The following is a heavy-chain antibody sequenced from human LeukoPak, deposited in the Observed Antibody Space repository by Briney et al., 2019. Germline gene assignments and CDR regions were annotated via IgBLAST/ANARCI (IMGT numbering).Heavy chain of an antibody. V-gene: IGHV3-33*01. CDR2: IWYDGSNK. CDR1: GFTFSSYG. J-gene: IGHJ4*02. CDR3: ARGTNWNYFDH. D-gene: IGHD1-20*01. Sequence: GRSLRLSCGASGFTFSSYGMHWVSQAPGKGLEWVAVIWYDGSNKYYAASVKGRFTISRGNSANTLYLQMNSLRGEDTAVYYCARGTNWNYFDHWGQGTPVTVSS.